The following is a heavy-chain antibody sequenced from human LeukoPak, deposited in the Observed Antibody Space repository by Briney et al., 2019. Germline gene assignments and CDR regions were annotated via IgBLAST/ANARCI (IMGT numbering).Heavy chain of an antibody. V-gene: IGHV3-23*01. J-gene: IGHJ6*03. D-gene: IGHD4/OR15-4a*01. Sequence: GGSLRLSCAASGFTFTTYGMIWVRQAPGKGLEWVSGISGSGSNTYYADFVKGRFAISRDNSKNTLYLQMSSLRAEDTAVYFCALSRDYYSYYYMDVWGKGTTVTVSS. CDR1: GFTFTTYG. CDR2: ISGSGSNT. CDR3: ALSRDYYSYYYMDV.